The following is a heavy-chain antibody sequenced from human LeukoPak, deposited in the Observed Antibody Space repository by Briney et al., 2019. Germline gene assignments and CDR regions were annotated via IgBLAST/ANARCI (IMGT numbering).Heavy chain of an antibody. CDR1: GYTFTGYY. V-gene: IGHV1-2*02. Sequence: ASVKVSCKSSGYTFTGYYMHWVRRAPGQGLELMGWINPKSGGTNYAQKFKGRVTMTRDTSISTAYMELSRLRSEDTAVYYCARGVIHYGDYYSYMDVWGKGTTVTVSS. CDR3: ARGVIHYGDYYSYMDV. D-gene: IGHD4-17*01. J-gene: IGHJ6*03. CDR2: INPKSGGT.